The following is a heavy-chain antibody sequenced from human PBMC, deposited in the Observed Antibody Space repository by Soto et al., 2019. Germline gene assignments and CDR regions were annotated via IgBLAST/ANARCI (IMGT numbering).Heavy chain of an antibody. CDR3: AKGYIIYSSSQEYFQH. CDR1: GFTFSSYA. CDR2: ISGSGGST. J-gene: IGHJ1*01. Sequence: GGSLRLSCAASGFTFSSYAMSWVRQAPGKGLEWVSAISGSGGSTYYADSVKGRFTISRDNSKNTLYLQMNSLRAEDTAVYYCAKGYIIYSSSQEYFQHWGQGTLVTVSS. D-gene: IGHD6-13*01. V-gene: IGHV3-23*01.